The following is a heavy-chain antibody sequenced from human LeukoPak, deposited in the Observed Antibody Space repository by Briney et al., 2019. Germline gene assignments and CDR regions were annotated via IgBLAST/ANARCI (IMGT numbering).Heavy chain of an antibody. V-gene: IGHV4-39*01. D-gene: IGHD3-3*01. CDR3: ARKLAFGVVVIHGGAFDI. J-gene: IGHJ3*02. CDR2: IYYSRSS. CDR1: GASISSSNYY. Sequence: SETLSLTCTVSGASISSSNYYWGWIRQPPGKGLEWFGTIYYSRSSYYNPSLKSRLTMSVDPSKNRFSLKLRSVTAADTAVYYCARKLAFGVVVIHGGAFDIWGQGTMVTVSS.